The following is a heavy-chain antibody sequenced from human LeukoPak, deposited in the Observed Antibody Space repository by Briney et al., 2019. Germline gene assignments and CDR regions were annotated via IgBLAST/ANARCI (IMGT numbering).Heavy chain of an antibody. CDR1: GVTVSGSY. Sequence: PGGSLRLSCADSGVTVSGSYMSWVRQAPGKGLEWVSVIYTSGDTYYADSVKGRFTISRDSSKNTLYLQMNTLRTEDTAVYYCVRVRYSGSWFPVPNFDCWGQGTLVTVSS. V-gene: IGHV3-66*01. J-gene: IGHJ4*02. D-gene: IGHD1-26*01. CDR2: IYTSGDT. CDR3: VRVRYSGSWFPVPNFDC.